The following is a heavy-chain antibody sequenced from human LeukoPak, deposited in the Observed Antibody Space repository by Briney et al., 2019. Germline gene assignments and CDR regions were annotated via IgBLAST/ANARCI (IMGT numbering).Heavy chain of an antibody. J-gene: IGHJ3*02. D-gene: IGHD4-23*01. CDR2: INNSGST. CDR1: GGSFSGYY. CDR3: ARGLPSTTVVKRGAFDI. Sequence: PSETLSLTCAVYGGSFSGYYWSAIRQPPGKGLEWIGEINNSGSTNSNPSLKSRVTISVDTSKNQFSLKLSSVTAADTAVYYCARGLPSTTVVKRGAFDIWGQGTMVTVSS. V-gene: IGHV4-34*01.